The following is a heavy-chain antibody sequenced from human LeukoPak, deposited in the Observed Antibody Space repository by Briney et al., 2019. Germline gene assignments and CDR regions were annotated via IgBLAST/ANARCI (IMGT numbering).Heavy chain of an antibody. D-gene: IGHD6-13*01. Sequence: SVKVSCKASGGTFSSYAISWVRQAPGQGLEWMGGIIPIFGTANYAQKFQGRVTITTDESTSTAYMGLSSLRSEDTAVYYCARGGSSWYSYYYYMDVWGKGTTVTVSS. V-gene: IGHV1-69*05. J-gene: IGHJ6*03. CDR3: ARGGSSWYSYYYYMDV. CDR1: GGTFSSYA. CDR2: IIPIFGTA.